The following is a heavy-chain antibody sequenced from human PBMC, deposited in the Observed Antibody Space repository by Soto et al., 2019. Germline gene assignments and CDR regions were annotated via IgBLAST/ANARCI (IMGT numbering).Heavy chain of an antibody. D-gene: IGHD3-3*01. CDR2: IDTSGTNI. Sequence: QVQLVESGGDLVKPGGSLRLSCAASGYTFSDYYMSWIRQAPGKGLEWISHIDTSGTNIYYADSVKGRFTITRDNAKNSLYLEINSLRDAHTAVYYCASHYDMWSGYLSPVDYWGQGTLVTVSS. CDR3: ASHYDMWSGYLSPVDY. J-gene: IGHJ4*02. CDR1: GYTFSDYY. V-gene: IGHV3-11*01.